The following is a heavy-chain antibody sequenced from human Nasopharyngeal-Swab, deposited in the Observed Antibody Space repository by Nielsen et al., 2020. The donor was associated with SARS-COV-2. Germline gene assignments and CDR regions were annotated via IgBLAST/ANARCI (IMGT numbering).Heavy chain of an antibody. CDR2: INHSGST. D-gene: IGHD3-3*01. CDR1: GGSFSGYY. J-gene: IGHJ6*02. V-gene: IGHV4-34*01. CDR3: ARGWYDFWSGYFSNGMDV. Sequence: SETLSLTCAVYGGSFSGYYWSWIRQPPGKGLEWIGEINHSGSTNYNPSLKSRVTISVDTSKNQFSLKLSSVTAADTAVYCCARGWYDFWSGYFSNGMDVWGQGTTVTVSS.